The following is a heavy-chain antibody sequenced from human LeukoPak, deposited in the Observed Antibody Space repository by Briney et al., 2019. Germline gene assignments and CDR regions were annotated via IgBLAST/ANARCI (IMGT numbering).Heavy chain of an antibody. CDR2: IKQDGSEK. V-gene: IGHV3-7*03. Sequence: GGSLKLSCAASGSSISAYSMSWVRQAPGKGLEWVANIKQDGSEKCYVDSVKGRFTISRDNAYNSLYLQMSTLRAEDTAVYYCTTSRTFDYWGQGTLVTVSS. CDR1: GSSISAYS. J-gene: IGHJ4*02. D-gene: IGHD4-11*01. CDR3: TTSRTFDY.